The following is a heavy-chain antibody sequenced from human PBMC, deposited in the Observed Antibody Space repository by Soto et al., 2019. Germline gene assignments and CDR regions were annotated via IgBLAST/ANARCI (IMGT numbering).Heavy chain of an antibody. CDR3: AREWIAAATNAFDI. CDR1: GGSISSYY. V-gene: IGHV4-59*01. CDR2: IYYSGST. J-gene: IGHJ3*02. D-gene: IGHD6-13*01. Sequence: ETLSLTCTVSGGSISSYYWSWIRQPPGKGLEWIGYIYYSGSTNYNPSLKSRVTISVDTSKNQFSLKLSSVTAADTAVYYCAREWIAAATNAFDIWGQGTMVTVSS.